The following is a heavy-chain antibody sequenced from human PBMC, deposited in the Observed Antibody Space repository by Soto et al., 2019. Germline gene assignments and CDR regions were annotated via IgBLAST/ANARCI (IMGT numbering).Heavy chain of an antibody. V-gene: IGHV4-34*01. CDR3: ARHVLSISGRTGRIDV. J-gene: IGHJ3*01. CDR2: INHSGST. D-gene: IGHD5-12*01. CDR1: CGSFSGYY. Sequence: SETLSLTCAVYCGSFSGYYWSWIRQPPGKGLEWIGEINHSGSTNYNPSLKSRVTMSVDTSKNQFSLKLSSVTAADTAVYFCARHVLSISGRTGRIDVWGQGTKVTVSS.